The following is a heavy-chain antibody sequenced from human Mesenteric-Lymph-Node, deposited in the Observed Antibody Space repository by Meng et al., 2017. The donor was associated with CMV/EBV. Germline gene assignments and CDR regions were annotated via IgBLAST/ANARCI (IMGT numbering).Heavy chain of an antibody. CDR1: GFTFSSYA. D-gene: IGHD2-2*01. Sequence: GESLKISCAASGFTFSSYAMSWVRQAPGKGLEWVSAISGSGGSTYYADSVKGRFTISRDNSKNTLYLQMNSLRAEDTAVYYCAAGVVPVTGRDYWGQGTLVTVSS. CDR3: AAGVVPVTGRDY. J-gene: IGHJ4*02. CDR2: ISGSGGST. V-gene: IGHV3-23*01.